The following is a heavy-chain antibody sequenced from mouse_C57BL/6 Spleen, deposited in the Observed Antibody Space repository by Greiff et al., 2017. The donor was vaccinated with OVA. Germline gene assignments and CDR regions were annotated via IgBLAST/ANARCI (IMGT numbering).Heavy chain of an antibody. CDR2: IDPSDSYT. CDR3: ARRTTVVATGDY. D-gene: IGHD1-1*01. J-gene: IGHJ2*01. V-gene: IGHV1-69*01. CDR1: GYTFTSYW. Sequence: QVQLQQPGAELVMPGASVKLSCKASGYTFTSYWMHWVKQRPGQGLEWIGEIDPSDSYTNYNQKFKGKSTLTVDKSSSTAYMQLSSLTSEDSAVYYCARRTTVVATGDYWGQGTTLTVSS.